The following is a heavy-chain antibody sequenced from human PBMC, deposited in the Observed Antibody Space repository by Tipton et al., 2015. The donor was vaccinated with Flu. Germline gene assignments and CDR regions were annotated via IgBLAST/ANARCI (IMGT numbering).Heavy chain of an antibody. D-gene: IGHD4-11*01. CDR1: GDSISSDYY. CDR2: VSRTGST. Sequence: LRLSCAVSGDSISSDYYWGWIRQFPGKGLEWIGTVSRTGSTIYNPSLKRRVTISIDTSKNQFSLKMKSVTATDMAVYYCARRDYSNYVSEPKNWFHPWGQGTLVTVSS. CDR3: ARRDYSNYVSEPKNWFHP. V-gene: IGHV4-38-2*01. J-gene: IGHJ5*02.